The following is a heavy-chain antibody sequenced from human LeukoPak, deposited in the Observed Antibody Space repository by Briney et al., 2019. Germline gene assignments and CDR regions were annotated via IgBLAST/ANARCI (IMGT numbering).Heavy chain of an antibody. J-gene: IGHJ4*02. D-gene: IGHD6-19*01. CDR2: ISSSGSTI. V-gene: IGHV3-11*01. CDR1: GFTFSDYY. CDR3: ARSSDSVQQWLVAFDY. Sequence: GGSLRLSCAASGFTFSDYYMSWIRQAPGKGLEWVSYISSSGSTIYYADSVRGRFTISRDNAKNSLYLQMNSLRAEDTAVYYCARSSDSVQQWLVAFDYWGQGTLVTVSS.